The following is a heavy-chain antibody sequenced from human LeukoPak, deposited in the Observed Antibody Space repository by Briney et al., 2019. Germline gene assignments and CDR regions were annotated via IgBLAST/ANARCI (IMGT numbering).Heavy chain of an antibody. Sequence: SVKVSCKASGYTFTSYGISWVRQAPGQGLEWTGGIIPIFGTANYAQKFQGRVTITADKSTSTAYMELSSLRSEDTAVYYCARDLADDAFDIWGQGTMVTVSS. CDR1: GYTFTSYG. V-gene: IGHV1-69*06. J-gene: IGHJ3*02. CDR2: IIPIFGTA. CDR3: ARDLADDAFDI.